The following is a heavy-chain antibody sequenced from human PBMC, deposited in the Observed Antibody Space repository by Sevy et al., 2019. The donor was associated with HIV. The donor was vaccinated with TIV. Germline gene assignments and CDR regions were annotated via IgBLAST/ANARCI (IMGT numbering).Heavy chain of an antibody. J-gene: IGHJ6*02. D-gene: IGHD3-3*01. CDR2: MSPKSGST. Sequence: ASVKVSCKASGDTFSTYDINWVRQAPGQGLEWMGWMSPKSGSTGFAQKFQGRLTMTRDTSINTAYMEWRSLRSEDTAVYYCASGGSGDVWNYGYYYYGMDVWGQGTTVTVSS. CDR1: GDTFSTYD. CDR3: ASGGSGDVWNYGYYYYGMDV. V-gene: IGHV1-8*02.